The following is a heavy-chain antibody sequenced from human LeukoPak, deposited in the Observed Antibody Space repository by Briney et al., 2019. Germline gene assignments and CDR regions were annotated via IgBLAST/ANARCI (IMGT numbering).Heavy chain of an antibody. D-gene: IGHD3-3*01. CDR3: ARAQEWFPTFDY. CDR2: INPSGGST. CDR1: GYTFTSYY. J-gene: IGHJ4*02. V-gene: IGHV1-46*01. Sequence: ASVKVSCKASGYTFTSYYMHWVRQAPGQGLEWMGIINPSGGSTSYAQKFQGRVTMTRDTSTSTVYMELSSLRSDDTAVYYCARAQEWFPTFDYWGQGTLVTVSS.